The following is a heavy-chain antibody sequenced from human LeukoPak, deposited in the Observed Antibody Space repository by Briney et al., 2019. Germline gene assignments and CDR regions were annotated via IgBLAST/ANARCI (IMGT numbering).Heavy chain of an antibody. D-gene: IGHD5-24*01. V-gene: IGHV3-48*03. CDR2: ISSSGSTI. J-gene: IGHJ4*02. CDR3: ARGEWLQPYDY. CDR1: GLTFSSYE. Sequence: GGSLRLSCAASGLTFSSYEMNWVRQAPGKGLEWVSYISSSGSTIYYADSVKGRFTISRDNAKNSLYLQMNSLRAEDTAVYYCARGEWLQPYDYWGQGTLVTVSS.